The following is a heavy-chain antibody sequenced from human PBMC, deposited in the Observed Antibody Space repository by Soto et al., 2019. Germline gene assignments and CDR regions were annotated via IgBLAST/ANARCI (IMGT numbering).Heavy chain of an antibody. D-gene: IGHD2-2*01. CDR1: GFTFSSYS. J-gene: IGHJ5*02. V-gene: IGHV3-21*01. CDR3: ARGLEYCSSTSCYRWFDP. Sequence: GGSLRLSCAASGFTFSSYSMNWVRQAPGKGLEWVSSISSSSSYIYYADSVKGRFTISRDNAKNSLYLQMNSLRAEDTAVYYCARGLEYCSSTSCYRWFDPWGQGTLVTVSS. CDR2: ISSSSSYI.